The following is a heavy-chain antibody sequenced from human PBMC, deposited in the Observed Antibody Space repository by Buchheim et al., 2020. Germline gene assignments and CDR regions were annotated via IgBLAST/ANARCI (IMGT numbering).Heavy chain of an antibody. V-gene: IGHV4-39*01. D-gene: IGHD2-2*02. Sequence: QLQLQESGPGLVKPSETLSLSCAVSGGSISSGSYYWGWIRQPPGKGLEWIGSIYYTGSTYYNPSLKSRVTISVDTSKNQFSLTLSSVTAADTAVYYCASWCSSSCCYKRGFDYWGQGTL. CDR1: GGSISSGSYY. CDR2: IYYTGST. CDR3: ASWCSSSCCYKRGFDY. J-gene: IGHJ4*02.